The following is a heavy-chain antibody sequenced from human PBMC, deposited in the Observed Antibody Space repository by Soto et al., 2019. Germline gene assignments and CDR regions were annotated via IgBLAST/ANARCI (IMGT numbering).Heavy chain of an antibody. V-gene: IGHV3-30-3*01. CDR3: ARDSDY. Sequence: QVHLVESGGGVVQPGRSLRLSCAASGFTFSSYAIHWFRQAPGEGLEWLSVISYDGSIEYYADSVKGRFTTSRDNSNNTVYLQLSSLRREDTAVYYCARDSDYWGQGPLVAVSS. CDR1: GFTFSSYA. J-gene: IGHJ4*02. CDR2: ISYDGSIE.